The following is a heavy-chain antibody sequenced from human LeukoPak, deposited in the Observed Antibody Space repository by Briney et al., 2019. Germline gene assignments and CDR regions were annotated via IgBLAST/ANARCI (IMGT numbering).Heavy chain of an antibody. V-gene: IGHV3-66*01. Sequence: GGSLRLSCAASGFTVSSNYRSWVRQARGKGREWGSVIHSAGSTYYAHYVKATFTISRDNSKNTLYLQMNSLRAEDTAVYYCARGTAMVYYYYGMDVWGQGTTVTVSS. D-gene: IGHD5-18*01. CDR2: IHSAGST. CDR3: ARGTAMVYYYYGMDV. CDR1: GFTVSSNY. J-gene: IGHJ6*02.